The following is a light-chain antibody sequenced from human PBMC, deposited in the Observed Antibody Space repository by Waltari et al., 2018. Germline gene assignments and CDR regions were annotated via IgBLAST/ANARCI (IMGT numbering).Light chain of an antibody. Sequence: QPVLTQSPSASASLGASVNPTCTLSRGPRPYPIAWHQQQPEKGPRFLMKVNVDGSHTKGDGIPDRFSVSSSGAERYLTISVLQSDDEADYYCQTWGAGIRVFGTGTKVTVL. J-gene: IGLJ1*01. CDR1: RGPRPYP. V-gene: IGLV4-69*01. CDR3: QTWGAGIRV. CDR2: VNVDGSH.